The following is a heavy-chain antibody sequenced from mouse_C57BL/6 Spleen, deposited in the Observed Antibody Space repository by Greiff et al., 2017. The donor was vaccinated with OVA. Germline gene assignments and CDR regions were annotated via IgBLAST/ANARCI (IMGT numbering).Heavy chain of an antibody. J-gene: IGHJ3*01. CDR1: GFTFSNYW. V-gene: IGHV6-3*01. CDR2: IRLKSDNYAT. Sequence: EVKLMESGGGLVQPGGSMKLSCVASGFTFSNYWMNWVRQSPEKGLEWVAQIRLKSDNYATHYAESVKGRFTISRDDSKSSVYLQMNNLRAEDTGIYYCTVYDYVFAYWGQGTLVTVSA. D-gene: IGHD2-4*01. CDR3: TVYDYVFAY.